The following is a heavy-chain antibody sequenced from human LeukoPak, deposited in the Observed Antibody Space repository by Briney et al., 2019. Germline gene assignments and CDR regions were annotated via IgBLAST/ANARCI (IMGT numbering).Heavy chain of an antibody. D-gene: IGHD5-12*01. CDR3: ARGEVSGLDAFDI. V-gene: IGHV3-30*03. CDR1: GFTFSSYS. CDR2: ISYDGSNK. Sequence: GGSLRLSCAASGFTFSSYSMNWVRQAPGKGLEWVAVISYDGSNKYYADSVKGRFTISRDNSKNTLYLQMNSLRAEDTAVYYCARGEVSGLDAFDIWGQGTMVTVSS. J-gene: IGHJ3*02.